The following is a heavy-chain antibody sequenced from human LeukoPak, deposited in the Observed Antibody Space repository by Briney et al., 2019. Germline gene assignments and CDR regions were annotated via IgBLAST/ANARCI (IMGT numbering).Heavy chain of an antibody. CDR2: INPSGGST. V-gene: IGHV1-46*01. J-gene: IGHJ4*02. D-gene: IGHD3-22*01. CDR3: AREGLYYYDSSGRPHYYFDY. CDR1: GYTFTSYY. Sequence: ASVKVSCKASGYTFTSYYMHWVRQAPGQGLEWMGIINPSGGSTSSAQRFQGRVTVTRDTSTSTVYMELSSLRSEDTAVYYCAREGLYYYDSSGRPHYYFDYWGQGTLVTVSS.